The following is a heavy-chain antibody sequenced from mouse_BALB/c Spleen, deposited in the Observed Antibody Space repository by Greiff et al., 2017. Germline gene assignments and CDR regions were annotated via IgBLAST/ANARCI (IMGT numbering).Heavy chain of an antibody. CDR1: GFTFSDYY. J-gene: IGHJ3*01. V-gene: IGHV5-4*02. CDR2: ISDGGSYT. Sequence: EAQLVESGGGLVKPGGSLKLSCAASGFTFSDYYMYWVRQTPEKRLEWVATISDGGSYTYYPDSVKGRFTISRDNAKNNLYLQMSSLKSEDTAMYYCAREDGNGRTWFAYWGQGTLVTVSA. CDR3: AREDGNGRTWFAY. D-gene: IGHD2-1*01.